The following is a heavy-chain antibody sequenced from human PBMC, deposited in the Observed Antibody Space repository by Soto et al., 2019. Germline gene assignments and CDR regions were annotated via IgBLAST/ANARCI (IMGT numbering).Heavy chain of an antibody. D-gene: IGHD3-10*01. V-gene: IGHV1-46*03. Sequence: ASVKVSCKASGYTFTTYYMHWVRQAPGQGLEWMGIINPRAGNTNYVQNFQGRVTMTRDTSTATVYMELSSLRPEDTAVYYCARDRGAGREEDAFDIWGQGTMVTVSS. CDR3: ARDRGAGREEDAFDI. CDR2: INPRAGNT. CDR1: GYTFTTYY. J-gene: IGHJ3*02.